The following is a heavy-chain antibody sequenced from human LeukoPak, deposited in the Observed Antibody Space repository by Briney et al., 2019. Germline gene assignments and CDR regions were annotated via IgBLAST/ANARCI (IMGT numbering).Heavy chain of an antibody. CDR1: GGSFSGYY. CDR3: ARERSDENAFDI. D-gene: IGHD4-17*01. J-gene: IGHJ3*02. Sequence: PSETLSLTCAVYGGSFSGYYWSWIRQPPGKGLEWIGEINHSGSTNYNPSLKSRVTISVDTSKNQFSLKLSSVTAADTAVYYCARERSDENAFDIWGQGTMVTVSS. CDR2: INHSGST. V-gene: IGHV4-34*01.